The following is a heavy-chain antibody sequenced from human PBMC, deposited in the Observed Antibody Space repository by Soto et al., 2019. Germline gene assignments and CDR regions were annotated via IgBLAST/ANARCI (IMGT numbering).Heavy chain of an antibody. Sequence: GESLKISCKGSGYSFTSYWISWVRQMPGKGLEWMGRIDPSDSYTNYSPSFQGHVTISADKSISTAYLQWSSLKASDTAMYYCASREPMIAVAKKGSYYYGMDVWGQGTTVTVSS. J-gene: IGHJ6*02. CDR3: ASREPMIAVAKKGSYYYGMDV. CDR1: GYSFTSYW. V-gene: IGHV5-10-1*01. CDR2: IDPSDSYT. D-gene: IGHD3-22*01.